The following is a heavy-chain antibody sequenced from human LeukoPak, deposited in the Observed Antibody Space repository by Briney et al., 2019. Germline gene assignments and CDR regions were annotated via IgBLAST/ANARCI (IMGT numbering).Heavy chain of an antibody. CDR3: AKKNDVEI. D-gene: IGHD1-1*01. Sequence: PSETLSLTCTVSDGSMSSDYWNWIRQPPGKGLEWIGCIYYSGRTYYNPSLKSRVTISVDMSKSQFSLRLTSVTAADTAVYYCAKKNDVEIWGQGTLVTVSS. J-gene: IGHJ3*02. CDR1: DGSMSSDY. CDR2: IYYSGRT. V-gene: IGHV4-59*01.